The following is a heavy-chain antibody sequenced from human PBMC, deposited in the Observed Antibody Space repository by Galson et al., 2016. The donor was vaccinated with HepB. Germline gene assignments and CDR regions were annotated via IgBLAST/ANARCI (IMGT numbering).Heavy chain of an antibody. CDR3: GRLVSQHCSGTSCYNWFDP. V-gene: IGHV4-39*01. CDR1: GGSVTSTSNY. J-gene: IGHJ5*02. Sequence: SETLSLTCTVSGGSVTSTSNYWGWIRQPPGKGLEWIGSIYYSGSATYNPSVKSRVTMSVETSKNQFSLKVTSVTAADTAVYYCGRLVSQHCSGTSCYNWFDPWGQGTLVTVSS. CDR2: IYYSGSA. D-gene: IGHD2-2*01.